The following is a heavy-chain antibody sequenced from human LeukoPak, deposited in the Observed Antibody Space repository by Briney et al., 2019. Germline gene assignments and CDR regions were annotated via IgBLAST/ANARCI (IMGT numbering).Heavy chain of an antibody. CDR1: GLTFSSYA. CDR2: ISYDGRNK. J-gene: IGHJ4*02. D-gene: IGHD2-15*01. Sequence: GRSLRLSCAASGLTFSSYAMNWVRQAPGKGLEWVAVISYDGRNKYYADSVKGRFTISRDNSKNTLYLQMNSLTAEDTAVYYCARQLSGGGDFDYWGQGTLVTVSS. CDR3: ARQLSGGGDFDY. V-gene: IGHV3-30*04.